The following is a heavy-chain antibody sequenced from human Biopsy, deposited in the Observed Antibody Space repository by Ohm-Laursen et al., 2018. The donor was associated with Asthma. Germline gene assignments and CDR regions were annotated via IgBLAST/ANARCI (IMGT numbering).Heavy chain of an antibody. CDR2: SSYSGFR. Sequence: SDTLSLTCTFSGGSINSDYWSWIRQPPGKGLEWIGLSSYSGFRKYNPSFKSRVTISVDTSKNQLSLNLTSVIAADTAVYYCARDQGDSKFDYWGQGILVTVSS. D-gene: IGHD3-16*01. J-gene: IGHJ4*02. CDR1: GGSINSDY. CDR3: ARDQGDSKFDY. V-gene: IGHV4-59*07.